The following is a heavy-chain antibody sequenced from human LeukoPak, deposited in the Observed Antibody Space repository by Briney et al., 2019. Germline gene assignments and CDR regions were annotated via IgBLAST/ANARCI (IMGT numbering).Heavy chain of an antibody. V-gene: IGHV1-24*01. J-gene: IGHJ4*02. D-gene: IGHD4-17*01. CDR3: ATEVVGYGDVHYFDS. CDR2: FDPADGEP. Sequence: ASVKVSCKISGYTLTEVSMHWARQAPGKGLEWMGGFDPADGEPIYAQKFQGRVTMSEDTSTDTAYMDLSSLRSEDTAVYYCATEVVGYGDVHYFDSWGQGTLVTVPS. CDR1: GYTLTEVS.